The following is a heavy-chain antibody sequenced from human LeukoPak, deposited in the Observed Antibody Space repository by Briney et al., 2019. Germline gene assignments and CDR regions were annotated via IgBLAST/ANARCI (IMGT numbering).Heavy chain of an antibody. J-gene: IGHJ4*02. CDR1: GGSISSYY. D-gene: IGHD5-18*01. CDR2: IYYSGST. CDR3: AREDTAMVSLDY. Sequence: SETLSLTCTVSGGSISSYYWSWIRQPPGKGLEWIGYIYYSGSTYYNPSLKSRVTISVDTSKNQFSLKLSSVTAADTAVYYCAREDTAMVSLDYWGQGTLVTVSS. V-gene: IGHV4-59*12.